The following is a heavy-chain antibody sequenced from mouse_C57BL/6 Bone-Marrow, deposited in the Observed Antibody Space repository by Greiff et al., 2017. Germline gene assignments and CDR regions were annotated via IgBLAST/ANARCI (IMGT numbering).Heavy chain of an antibody. CDR2: IDPETGGT. CDR1: GYTFTDYE. Sequence: QVQLQQSGAELVRPGASVTLSCKASGYTFTDYEMHWVKQTPVHGLEWIGAIDPETGGTAYNQKFKGKAILTADKSSSTAYMELRSLTSEDSAVYYCTRWYYGRSYEAMDDWGQGTSGTVFS. V-gene: IGHV1-15*01. CDR3: TRWYYGRSYEAMDD. D-gene: IGHD1-1*01. J-gene: IGHJ4*01.